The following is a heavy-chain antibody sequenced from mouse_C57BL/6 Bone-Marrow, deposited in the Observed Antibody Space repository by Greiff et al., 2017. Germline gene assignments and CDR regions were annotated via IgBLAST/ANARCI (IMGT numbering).Heavy chain of an antibody. V-gene: IGHV1-9*01. CDR3: AKGDFTTVGEYY. CDR2: ILPGSGST. Sequence: QVQLQQSGAELMKPGASVKLSCKATGYTFTGYWIEWVKQRPGHGLEWIGEILPGSGSTNYHEKFKGKATFTADTTPNTAYMQLSSLTTEDSAIYYCAKGDFTTVGEYYWGRGTTLTVSS. J-gene: IGHJ2*01. D-gene: IGHD1-1*01. CDR1: GYTFTGYW.